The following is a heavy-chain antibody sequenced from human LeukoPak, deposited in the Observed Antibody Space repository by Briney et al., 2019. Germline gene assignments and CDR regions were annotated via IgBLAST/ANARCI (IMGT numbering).Heavy chain of an antibody. CDR1: GFIISDYS. V-gene: IGHV3-23*01. D-gene: IGHD6-19*01. CDR3: ARVAGWHWFDP. J-gene: IGHJ5*02. CDR2: IRPSGDNT. Sequence: PGGSLRLSCAASGFIISDYSMNWVRQAPGRGLEWVSSIRPSGDNTYYGDSVKGRFTVSRDNSKNTVYLEMNNMRVDDTAVYYCARVAGWHWFDPWGQGTLVTVSS.